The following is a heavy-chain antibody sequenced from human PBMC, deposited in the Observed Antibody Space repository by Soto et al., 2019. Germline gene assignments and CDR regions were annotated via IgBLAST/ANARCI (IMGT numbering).Heavy chain of an antibody. V-gene: IGHV6-1*01. D-gene: IGHD5-12*01. CDR1: GDSVSSNSAV. CDR3: VSGWNSGTYYGLDV. CDR2: TYYRSKWYN. J-gene: IGHJ6*02. Sequence: SQTLSLTCAISGDSVSSNSAVWNWIRQSPSRGLEWLGRTYYRSKWYNDYAVSVKSRITINPDTSKNQFSLQLNSLTPEDTAVYYCVSGWNSGTYYGLDVWGQGTTVTVSS.